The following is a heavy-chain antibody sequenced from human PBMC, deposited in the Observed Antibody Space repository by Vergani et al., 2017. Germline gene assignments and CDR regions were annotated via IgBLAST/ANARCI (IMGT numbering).Heavy chain of an antibody. CDR3: YTDYHDY. D-gene: IGHD2-2*01. V-gene: IGHV3-15*01. CDR2: IRSKNDGGTA. J-gene: IGHJ4*02. CDR1: GITFKNAW. Sequence: EVQVVESGGGLIKQAGSLRLFCVVSGITFKNAWINWVRQAPGKGLEWIGRIRSKNDGGTADYAAPLKGRFTIARDDSKDSEFLLVNNLKTEDTAVYFCYTDYHDYWGQGTLVTVSS.